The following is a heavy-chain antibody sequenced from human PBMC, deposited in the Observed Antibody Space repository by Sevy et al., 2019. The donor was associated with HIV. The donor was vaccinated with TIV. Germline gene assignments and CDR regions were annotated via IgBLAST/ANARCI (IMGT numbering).Heavy chain of an antibody. J-gene: IGHJ3*02. Sequence: GGSLRLSCVASEFRLSNYAMNWVRQAPGKGLEWVSGISGSGGSSYYADSVKGRFTISRDNSKNTLYLQMNSLRAEDTAVYYCARLSVYYYDSSGYYTTGHAFDIWGQGTMVTVSS. V-gene: IGHV3-23*01. CDR2: ISGSGGSS. CDR1: EFRLSNYA. D-gene: IGHD3-22*01. CDR3: ARLSVYYYDSSGYYTTGHAFDI.